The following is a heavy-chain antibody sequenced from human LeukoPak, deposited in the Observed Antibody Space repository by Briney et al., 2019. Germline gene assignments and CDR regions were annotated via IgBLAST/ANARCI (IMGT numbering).Heavy chain of an antibody. CDR1: GGSFSGYY. D-gene: IGHD3-22*01. J-gene: IGHJ4*02. V-gene: IGHV4-34*01. Sequence: SETLSLTCAAYGGSFSGYYWSWIRQPPGKGLEWIGEINDSGSTNCNPSLKSRVTISVDTSKNQFSLKLSSGTAADTAVYYCARVIDYDSSGHYLGYWGQGTLVTVSS. CDR2: INDSGST. CDR3: ARVIDYDSSGHYLGY.